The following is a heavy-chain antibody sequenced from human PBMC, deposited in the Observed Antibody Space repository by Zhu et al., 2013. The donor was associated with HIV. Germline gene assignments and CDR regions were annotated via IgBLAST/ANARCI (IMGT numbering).Heavy chain of an antibody. CDR1: GGSISSSNW. CDR2: IYHSGST. V-gene: IGHV4-4*02. Sequence: QVQLQQWGAGLLKPSGTLSLTCAVSGGSISSSNWWSWVRQPPGKGLEWIGEIYHSGSTNYNPSLKSRVTISVDKSKNQFSLKLSSVTAADTAVYYCARVWGQLPEYFQHWGQGTLVTVSS. D-gene: IGHD3-16*01. J-gene: IGHJ1*01. CDR3: ARVWGQLPEYFQH.